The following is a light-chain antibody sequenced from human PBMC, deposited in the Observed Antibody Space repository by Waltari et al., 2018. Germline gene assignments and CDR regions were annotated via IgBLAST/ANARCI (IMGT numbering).Light chain of an antibody. CDR3: QQYNSYWT. V-gene: IGKV1-5*03. CDR1: QSIRSW. CDR2: KAS. J-gene: IGKJ1*01. Sequence: DIQMTQSPSTRSASGGDRVTITCRASQSIRSWLAWYQQKPGKAPKLLIYKASILESGVPSRFSGSGSGTEFTLTISSLQPDDFATYYCQQYNSYWTFGQGTKVEIK.